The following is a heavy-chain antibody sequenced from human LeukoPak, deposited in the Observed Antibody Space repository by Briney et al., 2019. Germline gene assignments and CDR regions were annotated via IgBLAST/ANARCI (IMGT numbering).Heavy chain of an antibody. CDR3: ARPGYSSSARLDY. Sequence: TGGSLRLSFAASGFTFSSYGMHWVRQAPGKGLEWVAVIWYDGSNKYYADSVKGRFTISRDNSKNTLYLQMNSLRAEDTAVYYCARPGYSSSARLDYWGQGTLVTVSS. CDR1: GFTFSSYG. D-gene: IGHD6-13*01. J-gene: IGHJ4*02. CDR2: IWYDGSNK. V-gene: IGHV3-33*01.